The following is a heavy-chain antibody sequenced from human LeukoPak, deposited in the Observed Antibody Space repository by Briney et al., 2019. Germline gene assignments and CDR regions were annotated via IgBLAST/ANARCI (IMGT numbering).Heavy chain of an antibody. CDR1: GFTFSSYS. J-gene: IGHJ4*02. CDR2: ISSSSYI. V-gene: IGHV3-21*01. D-gene: IGHD3-10*01. Sequence: PGGSLRLSCAASGFTFSSYSMNWVRQAPGKGLEWVSSISSSSYIYYADSVKGRFTISRDNAKNSLYLQMNSLRAEDTAVYYCARGGITMVRGVIITSPDYWGQGTLVNVSS. CDR3: ARGGITMVRGVIITSPDY.